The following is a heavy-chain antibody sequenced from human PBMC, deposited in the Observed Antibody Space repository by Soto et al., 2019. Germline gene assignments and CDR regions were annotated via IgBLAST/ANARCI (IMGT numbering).Heavy chain of an antibody. CDR2: IHYSGST. CDR3: SRVLRFFWKIDP. CDR1: GGSISSTIYY. D-gene: IGHD3-3*01. Sequence: SETLSLTCTVTGGSISSTIYYWGWIRQPPGKGLEWIGNIHYSGSTYYDSSLQSRVTISIDTSKNQFSLKLSSVTAADTAVYYCSRVLRFFWKIDPWGQGTLVTVSS. V-gene: IGHV4-39*02. J-gene: IGHJ5*02.